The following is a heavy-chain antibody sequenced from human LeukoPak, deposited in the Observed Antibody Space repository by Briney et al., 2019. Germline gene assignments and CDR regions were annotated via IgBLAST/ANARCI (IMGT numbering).Heavy chain of an antibody. CDR3: ARGGGTSGWYGVDY. J-gene: IGHJ4*02. V-gene: IGHV3-74*01. CDR1: GFTFSSHG. Sequence: GRSLRLSCAASGFTFSSHGMHWVRQAPGKGLVWVSRINSDGSSTNYADSVKGRFTISRDNAKNTLYLQMNSLRAEDTAVYYCARGGGTSGWYGVDYWGQGTLVTVSS. CDR2: INSDGSST. D-gene: IGHD6-19*01.